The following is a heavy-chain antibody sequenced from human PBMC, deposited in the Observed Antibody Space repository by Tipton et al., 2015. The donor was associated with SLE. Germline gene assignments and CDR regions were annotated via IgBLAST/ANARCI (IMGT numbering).Heavy chain of an antibody. CDR2: ISWNNGNI. D-gene: IGHD4/OR15-4a*01. CDR1: GFTFDDYG. V-gene: IGHV3-9*01. J-gene: IGHJ6*03. CDR3: ARCLGDYYCYMDV. Sequence: SLRLSCAASGFTFDDYGMQWVRQAPGKGLEWISGISWNNGNIAYADSVRGRFTISRDNAKNFLYLQMNSLRPEDTALYYCARCLGDYYCYMDVWGKGTTVTVSS.